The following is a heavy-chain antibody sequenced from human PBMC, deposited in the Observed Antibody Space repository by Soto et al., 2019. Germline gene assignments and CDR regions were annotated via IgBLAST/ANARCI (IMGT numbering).Heavy chain of an antibody. J-gene: IGHJ4*02. V-gene: IGHV4-34*01. CDR3: ARGIGYCSSTNCYSSRRLRFDS. D-gene: IGHD2-2*01. CDR2: VNHSGTT. Sequence: SETLSLTCAVYGGSFSGYYWTWIRQSPEKGLEWIGEVNHSGTTYYNPSLKTRVTISVHTPKNQFSLKMSSVTAADTAVYYCARGIGYCSSTNCYSSRRLRFDSWGQGTLVTVSS. CDR1: GGSFSGYY.